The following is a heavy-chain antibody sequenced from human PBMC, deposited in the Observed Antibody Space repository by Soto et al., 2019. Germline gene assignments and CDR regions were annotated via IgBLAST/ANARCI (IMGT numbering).Heavy chain of an antibody. Sequence: LSLTCAVYGGFLSESYWTWIRQPPGKGLEWIGEINHVGGTNYNPSLKSRVTMSVDTSQNQFSLRLISVTAADTAMYFCVRIRYQLPSSVLWLDPWGQGAPVTVSS. CDR3: VRIRYQLPSSVLWLDP. J-gene: IGHJ5*02. D-gene: IGHD3-16*01. V-gene: IGHV4-34*01. CDR2: INHVGGT. CDR1: GGFLSESY.